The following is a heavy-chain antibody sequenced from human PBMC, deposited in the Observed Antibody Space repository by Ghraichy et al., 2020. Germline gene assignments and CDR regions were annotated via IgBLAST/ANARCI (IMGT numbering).Heavy chain of an antibody. CDR3: GRGIRLPGSRPSIFEY. CDR2: ISGNNYYI. J-gene: IGHJ4*02. CDR1: GFSFSSYS. V-gene: IGHV3-21*01. Sequence: GGSLRLSCAASGFSFSSYSMNWVRQAPGKGLEWVSSISGNNYYIYYADSVKGRFTISRDNAKNSLFLQMSSLRAEDTAVYYCGRGIRLPGSRPSIFEYWGQGTLVTVAS. D-gene: IGHD3-16*01.